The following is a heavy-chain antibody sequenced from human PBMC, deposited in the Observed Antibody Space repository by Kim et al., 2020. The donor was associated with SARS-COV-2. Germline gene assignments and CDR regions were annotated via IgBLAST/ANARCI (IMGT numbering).Heavy chain of an antibody. CDR1: GFTVSSYG. CDR3: AKESGSGSYYAWTYYYYGMDV. Sequence: GGSLRLSCAASGFTVSSYGMHWVRQAPGKGLEWVAVISYDGSNKYYADSVKGRFTISRDNSKNTLYRQMNSLRAEDTAVYYCAKESGSGSYYAWTYYYYGMDVWGQGTTGTVSS. D-gene: IGHD3-10*01. CDR2: ISYDGSNK. J-gene: IGHJ6*02. V-gene: IGHV3-30*18.